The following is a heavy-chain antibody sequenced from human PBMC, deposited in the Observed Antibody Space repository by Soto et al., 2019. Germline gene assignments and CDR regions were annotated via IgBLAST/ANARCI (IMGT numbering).Heavy chain of an antibody. CDR3: ASTPNSGRYLGAFDI. V-gene: IGHV4-59*01. J-gene: IGHJ3*02. CDR2: IYYSGST. CDR1: GGSISSYY. Sequence: SETLSLTCTVSGGSISSYYGSWIRQPPGKGLEWIGYIYYSGSTNYNPSLKSRVTISVDTSKNQFSLKLSSVTAADTAAYYCASTPNSGRYLGAFDIWGQGTMVTVSS. D-gene: IGHD1-26*01.